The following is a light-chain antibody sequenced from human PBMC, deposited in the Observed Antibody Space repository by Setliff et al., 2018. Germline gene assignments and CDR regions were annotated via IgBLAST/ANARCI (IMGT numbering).Light chain of an antibody. Sequence: QSVLTQPPSVSAAPGQKVTISCSGISAKIGSDYLAWYQQLPGTAPKLLIYDSNKRPSGIPDRFSGSSSGTSATLDITRLQTGDEADYYRGTWNYNSVVFGGGTKVTVL. V-gene: IGLV1-51*01. J-gene: IGLJ2*01. CDR3: GTWNYNSVV. CDR2: DSN. CDR1: SAKIGSDY.